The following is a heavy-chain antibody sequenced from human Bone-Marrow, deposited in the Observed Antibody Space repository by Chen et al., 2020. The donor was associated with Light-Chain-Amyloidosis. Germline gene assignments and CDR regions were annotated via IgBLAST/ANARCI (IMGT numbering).Heavy chain of an antibody. Sequence: QVQLVQSGAEVKKPGSSVKVSCKASGTTFNNYAFDWVRQAPGQGLEWMGKLIPSFGTTNYAQKFQGRVTITADESTTTIHMELTSLKSEDAAVYYCARARRKSDWELRYFLDVWGNGTTVTVSS. CDR1: GTTFNNYA. CDR2: LIPSFGTT. D-gene: IGHD3-10*01. J-gene: IGHJ6*03. CDR3: ARARRKSDWELRYFLDV. V-gene: IGHV1-69*13.